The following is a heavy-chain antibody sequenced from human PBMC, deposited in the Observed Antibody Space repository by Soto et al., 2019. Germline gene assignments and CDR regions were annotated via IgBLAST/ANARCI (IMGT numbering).Heavy chain of an antibody. D-gene: IGHD3-3*01. V-gene: IGHV3-23*01. CDR3: AEGRGVTYYDFLRYYYYGLDV. J-gene: IGHJ6*02. CDR2: ITGRGGST. CDR1: GFTFSSYA. Sequence: GGSLRLSCAASGFTFSSYAISWVSQTPGKGLDWVSSITGRGGSTYYADSVKGRFTISRDNSKNTLHLQMSSLRAEDTAVYYCAEGRGVTYYDFLRYYYYGLDVWGQGTTVTVSS.